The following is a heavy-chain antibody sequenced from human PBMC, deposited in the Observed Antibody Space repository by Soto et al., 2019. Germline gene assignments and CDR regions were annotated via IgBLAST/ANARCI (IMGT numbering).Heavy chain of an antibody. J-gene: IGHJ5*02. CDR3: ATQEVGGSYVYTFDP. CDR2: IYYSGST. D-gene: IGHD1-26*01. Sequence: SETLSLTCTVFGGSISHNNYYWGWIRQPPGKGLEWIGSIYYSGSTYYNPSLKSRVTISVDTSKNQFSLKLSSVTAADTAVYYCATQEVGGSYVYTFDPWGQGTLVTVSS. V-gene: IGHV4-39*01. CDR1: GGSISHNNYY.